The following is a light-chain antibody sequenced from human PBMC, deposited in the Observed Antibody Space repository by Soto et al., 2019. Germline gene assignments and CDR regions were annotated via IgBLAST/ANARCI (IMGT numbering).Light chain of an antibody. CDR3: QQDYNLPPYT. CDR2: GVS. Sequence: PGERVTLSCRASQSVSSSYLTWYQQKPGQAPRLLIYGVSTRATSIPARFSGSGSGTDFTLTISSLQPEDFAVYYCQQDYNLPPYTFGQGTKLEIK. CDR1: QSVSSSY. J-gene: IGKJ2*01. V-gene: IGKV3D-7*01.